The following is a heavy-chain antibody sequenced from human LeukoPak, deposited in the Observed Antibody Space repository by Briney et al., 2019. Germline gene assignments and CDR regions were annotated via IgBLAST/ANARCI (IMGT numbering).Heavy chain of an antibody. J-gene: IGHJ4*02. Sequence: HPGGSLRLSCAASGFTFSSHLMHWVRQAPGKGLVWVSRIGSDGTYTNYADSVRGRFTISRDNAKNTLYLQMNSLRAEDTAVYYCANTYYYDSSGFTFDYWGQGTLVTVSS. V-gene: IGHV3-74*01. D-gene: IGHD3-22*01. CDR3: ANTYYYDSSGFTFDY. CDR1: GFTFSSHL. CDR2: IGSDGTYT.